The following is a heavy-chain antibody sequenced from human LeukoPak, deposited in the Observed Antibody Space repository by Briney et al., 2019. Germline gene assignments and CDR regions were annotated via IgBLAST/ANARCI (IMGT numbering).Heavy chain of an antibody. D-gene: IGHD3-22*01. CDR2: IIPIFGIA. V-gene: IGHV1-69*10. Sequence: SVKVSCKASGGTFSSYAISWVRQAPGQGLEWMGGIIPIFGIANYAQKFQGRVTITADKSTTTAYMEPSSLRSEDTAVYYCARVRYYDSSGYYYYFDNWGQGTLVTVSS. CDR3: ARVRYYDSSGYYYYFDN. J-gene: IGHJ4*02. CDR1: GGTFSSYA.